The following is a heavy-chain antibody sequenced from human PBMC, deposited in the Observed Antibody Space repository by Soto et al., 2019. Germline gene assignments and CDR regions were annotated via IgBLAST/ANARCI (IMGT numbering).Heavy chain of an antibody. CDR1: GYTFTSYD. CDR3: ARGGYDFWSGYYTPHFDY. J-gene: IGHJ4*02. V-gene: IGHV1-8*01. Sequence: QVPLVQSGAEVKKPGASVKVSCKASGYTFTSYDINWVRQATGQGLEWMGWMNPNSGNTGYAQKFQGRVTMTRNTSISTAYMELSSLRSEDTAVYYCARGGYDFWSGYYTPHFDYWGQGTLVTVSS. CDR2: MNPNSGNT. D-gene: IGHD3-3*01.